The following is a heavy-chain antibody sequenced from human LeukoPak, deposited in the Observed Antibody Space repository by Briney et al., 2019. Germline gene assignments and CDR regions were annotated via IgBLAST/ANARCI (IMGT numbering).Heavy chain of an antibody. D-gene: IGHD1-26*01. V-gene: IGHV3-30*03. CDR1: GFTFSSYS. J-gene: IGHJ3*02. Sequence: GGSLRLSCAASGFTFSSYSMQWVRQTPGKWLEWVGIMSNSGENTFYGEAVKGRFTISRDNSQNTLYLQMNSLRPEDTAVYYCARDRSGSSSVDDAFDIWGQGIMVTVSS. CDR3: ARDRSGSSSVDDAFDI. CDR2: MSNSGENT.